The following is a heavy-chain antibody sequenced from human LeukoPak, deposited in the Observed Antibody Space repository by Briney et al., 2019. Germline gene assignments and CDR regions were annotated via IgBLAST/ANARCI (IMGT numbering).Heavy chain of an antibody. Sequence: PGGSLRPSCAASGFTVSSDYMSWVRQAPGKGLEWVSVIYSGGSTYYAGSVKGRFTISRDNSKNTLYLQMNSLRAEDTAVYYCTYSYGLYEIDYWGQGTLVTVSS. D-gene: IGHD5-18*01. CDR1: GFTVSSDY. V-gene: IGHV3-66*02. J-gene: IGHJ4*02. CDR2: IYSGGST. CDR3: TYSYGLYEIDY.